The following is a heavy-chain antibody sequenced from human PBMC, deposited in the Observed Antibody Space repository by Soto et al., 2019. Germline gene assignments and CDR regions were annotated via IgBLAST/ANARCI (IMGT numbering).Heavy chain of an antibody. J-gene: IGHJ4*02. Sequence: EVQLVESGGDLVKPGGSLRLSCAASGFTFTYAWMSWVRQTPGKGLEWVGRIRSKIEGGTIDYAAPVKGSFTISRDDSKNILYLEMNSLRTEDTAIYYCTXGTWTTHDYWGQGTLVTVSS. CDR2: IRSKIEGGTI. D-gene: IGHD1-1*01. CDR3: TXGTWTTHDY. CDR1: GFTFTYAW. V-gene: IGHV3-15*01.